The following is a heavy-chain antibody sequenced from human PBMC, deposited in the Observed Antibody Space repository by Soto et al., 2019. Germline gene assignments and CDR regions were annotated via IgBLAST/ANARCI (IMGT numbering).Heavy chain of an antibody. CDR2: FDPDEAET. CDR1: GYTLNEVA. V-gene: IGHV1-24*01. J-gene: IGHJ5*02. D-gene: IGHD4-17*01. Sequence: QVQLVQSGAEVKKPGASVNVSCKVSGYTLNEVAMHWVRQAPGKGLEWLGGFDPDEAETIYAQHFQGSVTMTEDTSTDTVYMELSSLRSEDTALYFCTTYHGDYNFDHWGQGTLVTVSS. CDR3: TTYHGDYNFDH.